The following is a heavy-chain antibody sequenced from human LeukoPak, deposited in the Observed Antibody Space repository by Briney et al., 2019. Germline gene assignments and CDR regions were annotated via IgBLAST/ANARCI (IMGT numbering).Heavy chain of an antibody. D-gene: IGHD3-10*01. J-gene: IGHJ5*02. CDR3: ARRLRFGELLNNWFDP. V-gene: IGHV4-34*01. CDR2: INHSGST. Sequence: PSETLSLTCAVYGVSFSGYYWSWIRQPPGKGLEWIGEINHSGSTNYNPSLKSRVTISVDTSKNQFSLKLSSVTAPDTAVYYCARRLRFGELLNNWFDPWGQGTLVTVSS. CDR1: GVSFSGYY.